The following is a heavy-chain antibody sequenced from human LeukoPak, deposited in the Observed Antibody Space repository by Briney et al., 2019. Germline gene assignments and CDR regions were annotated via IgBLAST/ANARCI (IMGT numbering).Heavy chain of an antibody. Sequence: PSQTVSLTCTVSGGSISSDSYYWRWIRQPAGKGLEWIGRIYNSGSANYNPYLKSRVTISVDTSKNQFSLKLSSLTAADTTVYYCARAGGYYDSGGYSSGFDYWGQGTLVTVSS. CDR1: GGSISSDSYY. V-gene: IGHV4-61*02. CDR3: ARAGGYYDSGGYSSGFDY. J-gene: IGHJ4*02. D-gene: IGHD3-22*01. CDR2: IYNSGSA.